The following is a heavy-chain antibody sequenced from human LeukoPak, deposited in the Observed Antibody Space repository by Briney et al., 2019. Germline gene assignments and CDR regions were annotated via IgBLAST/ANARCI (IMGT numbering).Heavy chain of an antibody. Sequence: SETLSLTSTVSGGSLTSFYLSWVRQPAGPGLEWFGYIYYSGSTYYNPSLKSRVAISVDTSKNQFSLKLSSLTAADTAVYYCARDRGWRGYYPFDYWGQGTLVTVCS. D-gene: IGHD3-22*01. CDR3: ARDRGWRGYYPFDY. J-gene: IGHJ4*02. V-gene: IGHV4-59*06. CDR2: IYYSGST. CDR1: GGSLTSFY.